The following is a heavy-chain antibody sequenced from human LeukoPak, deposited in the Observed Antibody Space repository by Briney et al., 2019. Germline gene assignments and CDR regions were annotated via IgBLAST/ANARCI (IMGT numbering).Heavy chain of an antibody. J-gene: IGHJ5*02. Sequence: SETLSLTCTVSGGSISSSSYYWGWIRQSPGKGLEWIGSIYYSGSTYYNPSLKSRVTISVDTSKNQFSLKLSSVTAADTAVYYCARITRGYCSSTRCYNDWFDPWGQGTLVTVSS. D-gene: IGHD2-2*02. CDR2: IYYSGST. CDR3: ARITRGYCSSTRCYNDWFDP. CDR1: GGSISSSSYY. V-gene: IGHV4-39*01.